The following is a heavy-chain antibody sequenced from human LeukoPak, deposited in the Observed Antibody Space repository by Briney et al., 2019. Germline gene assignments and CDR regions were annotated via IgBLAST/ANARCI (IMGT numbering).Heavy chain of an antibody. V-gene: IGHV4-38-2*01. CDR1: GYSISSGYY. CDR2: IYHSGST. J-gene: IGHJ5*02. Sequence: SETLSLTCAVSGYSISSGYYWGWIRQPPGKGLEWIGSIYHSGSTYYNPSLKSRVTISVDTSKNQFSLKLSSVTAADTAVYYCARSIVGAIGDGDNWFDPWGQGTLVTVSS. D-gene: IGHD1-26*01. CDR3: ARSIVGAIGDGDNWFDP.